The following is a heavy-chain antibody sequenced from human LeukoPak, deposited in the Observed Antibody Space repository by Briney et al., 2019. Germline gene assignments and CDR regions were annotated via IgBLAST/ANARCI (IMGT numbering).Heavy chain of an antibody. J-gene: IGHJ5*02. Sequence: SETLSLTCTVSDGSISDSYWSWIRQSPGKGLEWIGYIFYTGFTHYNPSLESRVTISVDTSKKQFSLRLKSVTAADTAVYYCVRGPYGASISKWFDPWGQGTQVIVSP. V-gene: IGHV4-59*01. D-gene: IGHD4/OR15-4a*01. CDR2: IFYTGFT. CDR3: VRGPYGASISKWFDP. CDR1: DGSISDSY.